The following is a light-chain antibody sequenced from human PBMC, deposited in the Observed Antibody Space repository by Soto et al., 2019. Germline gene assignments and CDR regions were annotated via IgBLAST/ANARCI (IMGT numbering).Light chain of an antibody. V-gene: IGKV4-1*01. CDR1: QSVLYSSNNKNY. Sequence: DIVMTQSPDSLAVSLGETATINCKSSQSVLYSSNNKNYLAWYQQRPGQPPKLLIYWASTRESGVPDRFSVSGSGTDFTLTNTGLQAEDVAVYYCQQYESTPPTFGQGTKVEIK. J-gene: IGKJ2*01. CDR2: WAS. CDR3: QQYESTPPT.